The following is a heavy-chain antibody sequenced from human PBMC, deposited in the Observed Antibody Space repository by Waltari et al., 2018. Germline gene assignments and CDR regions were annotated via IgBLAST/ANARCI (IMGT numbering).Heavy chain of an antibody. V-gene: IGHV3-30-3*01. CDR2: ISYDGSNK. Sequence: FTFSSYAMHWVRQAPGKGLEWVAVISYDGSNKYYADSVKGRFTISRDNSKNTLYLQMNSLRAEDTAVYYCARDRKSDFDYWGQGTLVTDSS. CDR3: ARDRKSDFDY. CDR1: FTFSSYA. J-gene: IGHJ4*02.